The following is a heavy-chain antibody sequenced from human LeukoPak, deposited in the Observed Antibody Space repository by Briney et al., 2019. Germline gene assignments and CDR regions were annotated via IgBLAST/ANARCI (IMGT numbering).Heavy chain of an antibody. CDR3: AREEEIVRYDSSGYHLDY. J-gene: IGHJ4*02. Sequence: ASVKVSCKASGYTFTGYYMHWVRQAPGQGLEWMGWINPNSGGTNYAQKFQGRVTMTRDTSISTAYMELSRLRSDDTAVYYCAREEEIVRYDSSGYHLDYWGQGTLVTVSS. CDR1: GYTFTGYY. CDR2: INPNSGGT. V-gene: IGHV1-2*02. D-gene: IGHD3-22*01.